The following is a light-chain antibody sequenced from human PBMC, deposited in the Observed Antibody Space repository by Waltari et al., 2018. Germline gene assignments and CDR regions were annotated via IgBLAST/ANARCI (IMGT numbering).Light chain of an antibody. CDR1: SSDVWGYNY. J-gene: IGLJ2*01. V-gene: IGLV2-11*01. Sequence: QSALTQPRSVSGSPGQSVTISCPGTSSDVWGYNYFTRYQQPPGQAPKLNIFEINTRPSGVPDRFSGSKSGNTASLTISGLQAEDEADYYCCSYAGSYTFGVFGGGTKVTVL. CDR3: CSYAGSYTFGV. CDR2: EIN.